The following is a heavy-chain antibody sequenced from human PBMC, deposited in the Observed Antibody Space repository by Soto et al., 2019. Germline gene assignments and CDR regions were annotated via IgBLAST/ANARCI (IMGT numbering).Heavy chain of an antibody. CDR3: ARGRAIFGVVRGMDV. CDR2: INHSGST. J-gene: IGHJ6*02. CDR1: GGSFSGYY. D-gene: IGHD3-3*01. Sequence: PSETLSLTCAVYGGSFSGYYWSWIRQPPGKGLEWIGEINHSGSTNYNPSLKSRVTISVDTSKNQFSLKLSSVTAADTAVYYCARGRAIFGVVRGMDVWGQGTTVTVSS. V-gene: IGHV4-34*01.